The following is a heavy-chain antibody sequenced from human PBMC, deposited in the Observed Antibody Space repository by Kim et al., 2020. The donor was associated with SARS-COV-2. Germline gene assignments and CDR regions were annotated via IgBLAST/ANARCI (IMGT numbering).Heavy chain of an antibody. V-gene: IGHV4-39*01. CDR3: ARHVVIGRVPDWFDP. CDR1: GGSVSSSSYH. Sequence: SETLSLTCTVSGGSVSSSSYHWGWIRQAPGKGLEWIGTIYDSGTTYYNPSLKSRVTISVDTSKKHFSLKLSSGTAADTAVYYCARHVVIGRVPDWFDPWGQGTLVTVSS. J-gene: IGHJ5*02. CDR2: IYDSGTT. D-gene: IGHD2-15*01.